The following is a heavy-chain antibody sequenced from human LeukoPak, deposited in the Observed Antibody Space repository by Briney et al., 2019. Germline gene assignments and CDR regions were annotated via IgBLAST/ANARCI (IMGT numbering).Heavy chain of an antibody. CDR1: GYTFTGYY. Sequence: ASVKVSCMASGYTFTGYYMHWVRQAPGQGLEWMGWINPNSGGTNYAQKFQGRVTMTRDTSISTAYMELSRLRSDDTAVYYCARDRRYSSSSGVDYWGQGTLVTVSS. V-gene: IGHV1-2*02. J-gene: IGHJ4*02. CDR3: ARDRRYSSSSGVDY. D-gene: IGHD6-6*01. CDR2: INPNSGGT.